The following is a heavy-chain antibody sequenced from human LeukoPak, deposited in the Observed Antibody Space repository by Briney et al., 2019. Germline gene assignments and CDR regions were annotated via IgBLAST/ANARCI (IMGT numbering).Heavy chain of an antibody. D-gene: IGHD1-7*01. CDR1: GGSISSYY. V-gene: IGHV4-59*01. Sequence: KTSETLSLTCTGSGGSISSYYWSWIRQPPGKGLEWIGYIYYSGSTNYNPSLKSRVTISVDTSKNQFSLKLSSVTAADTAVYYCARGQTTYYYYYMDVWGKGTTVTVSS. CDR3: ARGQTTYYYYYMDV. J-gene: IGHJ6*03. CDR2: IYYSGST.